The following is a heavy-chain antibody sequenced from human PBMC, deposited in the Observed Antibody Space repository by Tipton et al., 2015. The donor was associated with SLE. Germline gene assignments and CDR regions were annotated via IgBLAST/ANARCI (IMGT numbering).Heavy chain of an antibody. V-gene: IGHV3-30*04. CDR1: GFPFSAYE. CDR2: ISYDGSNK. J-gene: IGHJ5*02. Sequence: VQSGGSLRLLCAASGFPFSAYEMIWVRQAPGKGLEVVAVISYDGSNKYYADSVKGRFTISRDNSKNTLYLQMNSLRAEDTAVYYCARERITIFGVVTSPWFDPWGQGTLVTVSS. D-gene: IGHD3-3*01. CDR3: ARERITIFGVVTSPWFDP.